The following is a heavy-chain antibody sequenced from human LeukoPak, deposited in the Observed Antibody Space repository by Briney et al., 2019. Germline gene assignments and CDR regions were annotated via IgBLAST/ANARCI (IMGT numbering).Heavy chain of an antibody. J-gene: IGHJ4*02. D-gene: IGHD6-13*01. CDR2: ISESGGST. CDR1: GFTFSSYG. Sequence: GGSLRLSCAASGFTFSSYGMHWVRQAPGKGLEWVSGISESGGSTYYVDSVKGRFIISRDNSRNTLYLQMNSLRADDTAVYYCGKGRDTSSWYAFDYWGQGTLVTVSS. CDR3: GKGRDTSSWYAFDY. V-gene: IGHV3-23*01.